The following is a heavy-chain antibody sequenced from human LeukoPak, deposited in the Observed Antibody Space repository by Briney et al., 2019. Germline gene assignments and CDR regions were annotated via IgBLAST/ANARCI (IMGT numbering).Heavy chain of an antibody. D-gene: IGHD3-22*01. CDR3: ARDWDGTMIVVDAFDI. V-gene: IGHV1-2*02. CDR2: INPNSGGT. J-gene: IGHJ3*02. Sequence: ASVKVSCKASGYTFTGHYMHWVRQAPGQGLEWMGWINPNSGGTNYAQKFQGRVTITADKSTSTAYMELSSLRSEDTAVYYCARDWDGTMIVVDAFDIWAQGTMVTVSS. CDR1: GYTFTGHY.